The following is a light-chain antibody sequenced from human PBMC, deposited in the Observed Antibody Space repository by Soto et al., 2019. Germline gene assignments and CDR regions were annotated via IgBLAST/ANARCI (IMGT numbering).Light chain of an antibody. J-gene: IGKJ4*01. Sequence: EIMLTQSPGTLSLSPGDRATLSCRASQSVAGSSLAWYQQKPAQAPRLLIYGASNRATGIPARFSGSGSGTDFSLIINGLEPEDFAVYFCQQYGSSHLTFGGGTMVDIK. CDR2: GAS. CDR1: QSVAGSS. CDR3: QQYGSSHLT. V-gene: IGKV3-20*01.